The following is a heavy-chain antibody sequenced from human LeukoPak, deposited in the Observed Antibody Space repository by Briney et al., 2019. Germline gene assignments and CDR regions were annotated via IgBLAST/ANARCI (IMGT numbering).Heavy chain of an antibody. D-gene: IGHD3/OR15-3a*01. Sequence: GASVKVSCKASGYTFTGYYIHWVRQAPGQGLAWMVWINPNNGGTNYAQKFQGRVTMTRDTSISTAYMELSRLRSDDTAVYYCARDLFLDSNHFDYWGQGTLVTVSS. V-gene: IGHV1-2*02. CDR2: INPNNGGT. CDR1: GYTFTGYY. CDR3: ARDLFLDSNHFDY. J-gene: IGHJ4*02.